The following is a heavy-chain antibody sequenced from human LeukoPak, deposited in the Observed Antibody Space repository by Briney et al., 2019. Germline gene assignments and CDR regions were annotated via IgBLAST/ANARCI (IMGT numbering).Heavy chain of an antibody. CDR2: INHSGST. CDR1: GGSFSGYY. Sequence: SETLSLTCAVYGGSFSGYYWSWIRQPPGKGLEWIGEINHSGSTNYNPSLKSRVTISVDTSKNQFSLKLSSVTAADTAVYYCARRRKAGYSSCWYPRAWYFDLWGRGTLVTVSS. J-gene: IGHJ2*01. CDR3: ARRRKAGYSSCWYPRAWYFDL. D-gene: IGHD6-19*01. V-gene: IGHV4-34*01.